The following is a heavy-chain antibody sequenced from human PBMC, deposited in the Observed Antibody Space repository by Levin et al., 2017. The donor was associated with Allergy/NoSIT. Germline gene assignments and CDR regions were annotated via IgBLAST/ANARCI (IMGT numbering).Heavy chain of an antibody. J-gene: IGHJ4*02. V-gene: IGHV3-23*01. CDR3: VKVQENNDRGKFDY. Sequence: GESLKISCAASGFSFSNYAMSWVRQAPGKGLEWVSSIRGSGDITNYVDTVKGQFTISRDNSKNTLYLQMNSLRAEDTAVYYCVKVQENNDRGKFDYWGQGTLVTVSS. D-gene: IGHD1-1*01. CDR2: IRGSGDIT. CDR1: GFSFSNYA.